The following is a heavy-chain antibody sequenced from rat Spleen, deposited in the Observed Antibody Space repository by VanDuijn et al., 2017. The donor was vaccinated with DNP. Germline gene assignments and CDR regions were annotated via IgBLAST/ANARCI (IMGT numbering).Heavy chain of an antibody. D-gene: IGHD3-8*01. CDR2: MWSDGDT. CDR3: TRDGPRILLFDY. CDR1: GFSFTSYH. V-gene: IGHV2-32*01. Sequence: QVQVKESGPGLVQPSQTLSLTCSVSGFSFTSYHVHWLRQPPGKGLEWMGVMWSDGDTLYKLGLKSRLSISRDTSKSQVFLKVNSLQAADTAIYFCTRDGPRILLFDYWGQGVMVTVSS. J-gene: IGHJ2*01.